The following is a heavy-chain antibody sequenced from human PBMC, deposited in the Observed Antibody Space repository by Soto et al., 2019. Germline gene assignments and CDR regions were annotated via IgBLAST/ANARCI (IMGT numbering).Heavy chain of an antibody. D-gene: IGHD2-8*01. CDR1: GFTFNNYA. Sequence: EVQLLESGGGLVQPGGSLRLACAASGFTFNNYAMNWVRQAPGRGLEWVSIISPNGDSTYYADSVKGRFTISRDNSQNTGFPQIDRPGAQNPAIYFCAKVRLTDYLRYAPHLWGQGTLVTVSS. J-gene: IGHJ3*01. CDR3: AKVRLTDYLRYAPHL. CDR2: ISPNGDST. V-gene: IGHV3-23*01.